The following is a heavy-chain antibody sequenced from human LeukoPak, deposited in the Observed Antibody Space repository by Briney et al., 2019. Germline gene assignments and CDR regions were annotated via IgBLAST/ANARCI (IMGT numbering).Heavy chain of an antibody. CDR2: IIPILGIA. CDR1: GGTVSSYT. J-gene: IGHJ1*01. CDR3: ARDSGDYYDSSGYPQH. Sequence: ASVKVSCKASGGTVSSYTISWVRQAPGQGLEWMGRIIPILGIANYAQKFQGRVTITADKSTSTAYMELSSLRSEDTAVYYCARDSGDYYDSSGYPQHWGQGTLVTVCS. V-gene: IGHV1-69*04. D-gene: IGHD3-22*01.